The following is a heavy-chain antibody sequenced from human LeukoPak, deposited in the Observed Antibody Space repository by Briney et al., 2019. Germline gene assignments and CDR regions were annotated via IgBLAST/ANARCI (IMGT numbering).Heavy chain of an antibody. CDR3: ARDRSSLRYFDWLHTSHYWYFDL. CDR2: IYTSGST. J-gene: IGHJ2*01. D-gene: IGHD3-9*01. V-gene: IGHV4-61*02. CDR1: GGSISSGSYY. Sequence: SETLSLTCTVSGGSISSGSYYWSWIRQPAGKGLEWIGRIYTSGSTNYNPSLKSRVTISVDTSKNQFSLKLSSVTAADTAVYYCARDRSSLRYFDWLHTSHYWYFDLWGRGTLVTVSS.